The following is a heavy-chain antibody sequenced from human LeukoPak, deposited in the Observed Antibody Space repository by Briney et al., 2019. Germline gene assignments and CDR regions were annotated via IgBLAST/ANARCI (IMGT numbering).Heavy chain of an antibody. CDR3: EVTTYFFDY. Sequence: GGSLRLSCAASGFTFSDYYMSWVRQAPGKGLEWVSYVSQSGTTIYYADSVKGRFTISRDNGKNSLYLQMNSLRADDTAVYYCEVTTYFFDYWGQGTLVTVSS. V-gene: IGHV3-11*01. D-gene: IGHD4-4*01. J-gene: IGHJ4*02. CDR1: GFTFSDYY. CDR2: VSQSGTTI.